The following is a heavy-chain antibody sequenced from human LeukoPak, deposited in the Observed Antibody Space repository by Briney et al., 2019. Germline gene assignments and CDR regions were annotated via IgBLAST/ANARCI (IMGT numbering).Heavy chain of an antibody. CDR3: ARHTDTAMAEYYFDY. J-gene: IGHJ4*02. D-gene: IGHD5-18*01. V-gene: IGHV4-59*08. CDR2: IYYSGST. CDR1: GGSISSYY. Sequence: PSETLSLTCTVSGGSISSYYWSWIRQPPGKELEWIGYIYYSGSTNYNPSLKSRVTISVDTSKNQFSLKLSSVTAADTAVYYCARHTDTAMAEYYFDYWGQGTLVTVSS.